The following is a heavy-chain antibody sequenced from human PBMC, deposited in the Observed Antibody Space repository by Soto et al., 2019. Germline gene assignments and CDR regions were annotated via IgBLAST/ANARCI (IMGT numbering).Heavy chain of an antibody. CDR2: ISAYSGST. CDR3: ARGGPRIVGAMYYFDY. V-gene: IGHV1-18*01. Sequence: ASVKVSCKASGYTFTSYGISWVRQAPGQGLEWMGWISAYSGSTNYNPSLKSRVTISVDTSKNQFSLKLSSVTAADTAVYYCARGGPRIVGAMYYFDYWGQGTLVTSPQ. J-gene: IGHJ4*02. D-gene: IGHD1-26*01. CDR1: GYTFTSYG.